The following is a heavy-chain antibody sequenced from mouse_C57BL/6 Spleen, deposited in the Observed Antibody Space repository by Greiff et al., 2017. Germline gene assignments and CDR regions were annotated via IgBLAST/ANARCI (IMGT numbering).Heavy chain of an antibody. J-gene: IGHJ2*01. CDR1: GYAFRSSW. CDR3: ARSGSSHGGDY. D-gene: IGHD1-1*01. V-gene: IGHV1-82*01. Sequence: QVQLKQSGPELVKPGASVKISCKASGYAFRSSWMNWVKQRPGKGLEWIGRIYPGDGDTNYNGKFKGKATLTADKSSRTAYMQLSSLTSEDSAVYFGARSGSSHGGDYWGQGTTLTVSS. CDR2: IYPGDGDT.